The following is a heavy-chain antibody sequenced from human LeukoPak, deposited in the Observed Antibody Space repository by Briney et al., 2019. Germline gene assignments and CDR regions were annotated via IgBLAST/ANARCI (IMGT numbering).Heavy chain of an antibody. CDR2: VYYDGTS. V-gene: IGHV4-39*01. CDR3: VRHISTNTGSFDS. J-gene: IGHJ4*02. D-gene: IGHD2-2*01. Sequence: SETLSLTCTVSGGSINSHSYYWGWIRQPPGKGLEWIGSVYYDGTSYSNPSLKTRVGVFVDTSRDQFSLDLDFVTAADTALFYWVRHISTNTGSFDSYGQGVLVSVAS. CDR1: GGSINSHSYY.